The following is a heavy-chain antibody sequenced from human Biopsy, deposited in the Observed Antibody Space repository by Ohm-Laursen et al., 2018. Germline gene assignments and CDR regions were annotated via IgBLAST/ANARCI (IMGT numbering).Heavy chain of an antibody. J-gene: IGHJ4*02. CDR1: GFTFSSYA. V-gene: IGHV3-23*01. D-gene: IGHD4-17*01. CDR2: ISGNSGII. CDR3: ALAAAQTVTHFDY. Sequence: SLRLSCAATGFTFSSYAMTWFRQAPGKGLEWVSTISGNSGIIYDTDSVKGRFTISRDNSKNTLYLQMNSLRADDTAVYYCALAAAQTVTHFDYWGQGTPVIV.